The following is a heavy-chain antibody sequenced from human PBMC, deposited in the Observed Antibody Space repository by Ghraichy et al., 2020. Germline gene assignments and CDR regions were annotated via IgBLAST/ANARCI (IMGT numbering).Heavy chain of an antibody. CDR3: TRIVSGTYGN. CDR2: IDSYGGKT. D-gene: IGHD1-26*01. V-gene: IGHV3-74*01. CDR1: GFGFNAHW. J-gene: IGHJ4*02. Sequence: GGSLRLSCVATGFGFNAHWMHWVRQVPGKGRVWVARIDSYGGKTDYADSVKGRFTVSRDNDGNTLYLQMNSLRVEDSAVYYCTRIVSGTYGNWGQGTLVTVSS.